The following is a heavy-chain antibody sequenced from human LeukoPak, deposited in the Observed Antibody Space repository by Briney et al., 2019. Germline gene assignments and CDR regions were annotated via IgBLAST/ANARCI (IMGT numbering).Heavy chain of an antibody. CDR2: INPSGGST. CDR3: ARDPTGEWLMRYYFDY. D-gene: IGHD3-3*01. J-gene: IGHJ4*02. Sequence: ASVKVSCKASGYTFTSYYMHWVRQAPGQGLEWMGIINPSGGSTSYALKFQGRVTMTRDTSTSTVYMELSSLRSEDTAVYYCARDPTGEWLMRYYFDYWGQGTLVTVSS. V-gene: IGHV1-46*01. CDR1: GYTFTSYY.